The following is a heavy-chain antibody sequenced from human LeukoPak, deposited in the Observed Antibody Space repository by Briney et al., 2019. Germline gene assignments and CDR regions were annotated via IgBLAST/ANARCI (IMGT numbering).Heavy chain of an antibody. CDR2: ISSGGSTI. J-gene: IGHJ5*02. CDR3: ARSPLGGYSYADNWFDP. CDR1: GFIFSDYY. D-gene: IGHD5-18*01. V-gene: IGHV3-11*04. Sequence: GGSLRLSCAASGFIFSDYYMSWIRQAPAKGLEWVSYISSGGSTIYYADSVKGRFTISRDNAKNSLYLQMNSLRAEDTAVYYCARSPLGGYSYADNWFDPWGQGTLVTVSS.